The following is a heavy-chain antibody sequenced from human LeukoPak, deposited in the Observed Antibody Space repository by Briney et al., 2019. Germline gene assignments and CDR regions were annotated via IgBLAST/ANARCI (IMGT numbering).Heavy chain of an antibody. CDR3: ARGSGYCSSTSCYALWYDY. CDR1: GYSISSGYY. J-gene: IGHJ4*02. CDR2: IYHSGST. V-gene: IGHV4-38-2*02. Sequence: SETLSLTCTVSGYSISSGYYWGWIRQPPGKGLEWIGSIYHSGSTYYNPSLKSRVTISVDTSKNQFSLKLSSVTAADTAVYYCARGSGYCSSTSCYALWYDYWGQGTLVTVSS. D-gene: IGHD2-2*01.